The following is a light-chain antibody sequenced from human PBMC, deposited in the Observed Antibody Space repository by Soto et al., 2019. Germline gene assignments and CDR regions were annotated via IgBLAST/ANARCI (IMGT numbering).Light chain of an antibody. Sequence: DIQLTQSPSTLSAYVGDRVNITCRASQSISDWLAWYQQKPGTAPRVLIYHASNLQSGVPSRFSGSGSGTEFTLTISSLQPDDFATYYCQQYNSYSFGQGTKVDIK. CDR1: QSISDW. V-gene: IGKV1-5*01. CDR2: HAS. J-gene: IGKJ1*01. CDR3: QQYNSYS.